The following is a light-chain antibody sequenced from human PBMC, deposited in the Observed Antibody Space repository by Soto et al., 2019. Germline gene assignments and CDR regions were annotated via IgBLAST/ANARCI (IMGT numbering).Light chain of an antibody. CDR1: SSDVGTYDY. CDR2: DVS. J-gene: IGLJ1*01. V-gene: IGLV2-14*03. CDR3: SSYTSSNTYV. Sequence: QSVLTQPASVSGSPGQSITVSCTGTSSDVGTYDYVSWYQQHPGKPPQLMIYDVSNRPSGISDRFSGSKSGNTASLTISGLQAEDEADYYCSSYTSSNTYVFGSGTKLTVL.